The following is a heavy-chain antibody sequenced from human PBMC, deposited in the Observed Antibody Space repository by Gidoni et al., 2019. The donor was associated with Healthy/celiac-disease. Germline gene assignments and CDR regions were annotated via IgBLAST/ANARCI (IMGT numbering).Heavy chain of an antibody. D-gene: IGHD3-22*01. CDR3: AKDEGSGFDAFDI. V-gene: IGHV3-43*01. CDR1: GFTFDDYT. Sequence: EVQLVESGGVVVQPGGSLRLSCASSGFTFDDYTMHWVRQAPGKGLEWVSLISWDGGSTYYADSVKGRFTISRDNSKNSLYLQMNSLRTEDTALYYCAKDEGSGFDAFDIWGQGTMVTVSS. CDR2: ISWDGGST. J-gene: IGHJ3*02.